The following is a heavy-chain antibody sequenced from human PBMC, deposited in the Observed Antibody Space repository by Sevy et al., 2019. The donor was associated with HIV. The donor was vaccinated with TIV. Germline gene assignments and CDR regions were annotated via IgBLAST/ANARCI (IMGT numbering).Heavy chain of an antibody. CDR3: AGGGCTKPHDY. CDR1: GFTFSIYS. Sequence: GGSLRLSCAASGFTFSIYSMSWVRQAPGKGLEWVSTFSFGCGQINYADSVKGRFTISRDNSKNTLYLQMNSLSAEDTAVYYCAGGGCTKPHDYWGQRTLVTVSS. J-gene: IGHJ4*02. V-gene: IGHV3-23*01. CDR2: FSFGCGQI. D-gene: IGHD2-8*01.